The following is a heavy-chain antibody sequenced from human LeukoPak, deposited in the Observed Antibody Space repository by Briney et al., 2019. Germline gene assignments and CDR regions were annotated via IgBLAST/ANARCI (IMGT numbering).Heavy chain of an antibody. J-gene: IGHJ4*02. CDR2: ISGSGGST. Sequence: GGSLRLSCAASGFTFSSYWMPWVRQAPGKGLEWVSAISGSGGSTYYADSVKGRFTISRDNSKNTLYLQMNSLRAEDTAVYYCAKVLGAYCGGDCYSALDYWGQGTLVTVSS. CDR1: GFTFSSYW. CDR3: AKVLGAYCGGDCYSALDY. D-gene: IGHD2-21*02. V-gene: IGHV3-23*01.